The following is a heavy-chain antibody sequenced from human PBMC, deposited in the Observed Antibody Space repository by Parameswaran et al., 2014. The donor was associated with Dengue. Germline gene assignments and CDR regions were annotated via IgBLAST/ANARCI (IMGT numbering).Heavy chain of an antibody. V-gene: IGHV3-30*18. CDR2: ISYDGSNK. CDR3: AKDYGYSGYEAGSYYYYGMDV. Sequence: VRQMPGKGLEWVAVISYDGSNKYYADSVKGRFTISRDNSKNTLYLQMNSLRAEDTAVYYCAKDYGYSGYEAGSYYYYGMDVWGQGTTVTVSS. J-gene: IGHJ6*02. D-gene: IGHD5-12*01.